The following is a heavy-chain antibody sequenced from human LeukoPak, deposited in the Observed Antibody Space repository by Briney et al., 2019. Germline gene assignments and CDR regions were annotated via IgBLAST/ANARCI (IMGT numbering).Heavy chain of an antibody. J-gene: IGHJ6*02. CDR2: IIPIRDLT. V-gene: IGHV1-69*04. Sequence: SVKVSCKASGDTFSNYAISWVRQAPGQGLEWMGRIIPIRDLTTYAQNFQGRVTITADKPTSTAYMELRSLTSDDTAVYYCARDQADLYYYYGMDVWGQGTTVTVSS. CDR3: ARDQADLYYYYGMDV. CDR1: GDTFSNYA.